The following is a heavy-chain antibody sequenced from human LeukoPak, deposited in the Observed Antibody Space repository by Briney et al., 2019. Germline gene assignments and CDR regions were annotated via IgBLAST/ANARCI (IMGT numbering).Heavy chain of an antibody. Sequence: GSLRLSCAASGFTFSDYYMSWIRQAPGKGLEWVSYISSSGSTIYYADSVKGRFTISRDNSKNTLYLQMDNLRPDDTAIYYCAGIAVAGLYWGQGTLVTVSS. J-gene: IGHJ4*02. CDR3: AGIAVAGLY. D-gene: IGHD6-19*01. V-gene: IGHV3-11*04. CDR2: ISSSGSTI. CDR1: GFTFSDYY.